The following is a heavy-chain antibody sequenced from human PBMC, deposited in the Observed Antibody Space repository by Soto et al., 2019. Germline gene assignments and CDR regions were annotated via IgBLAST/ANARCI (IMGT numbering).Heavy chain of an antibody. V-gene: IGHV3-74*01. CDR1: GFTFSSFW. CDR3: ARIDFWSGMDV. D-gene: IGHD3-3*01. CDR2: INSAGSST. Sequence: EVQLVESGGGLVQPGGSLRVSCAASGFTFSSFWMYWVRQAPGKGLAWVSRINSAGSSTNYADSVRGRVTISRDNAKNTLYLQMNSLRAEDTAVYYCARIDFWSGMDVWGQGTTVTVSS. J-gene: IGHJ6*02.